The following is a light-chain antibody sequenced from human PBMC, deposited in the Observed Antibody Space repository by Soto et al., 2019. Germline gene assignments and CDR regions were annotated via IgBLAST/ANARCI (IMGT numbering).Light chain of an antibody. J-gene: IGKJ5*01. CDR3: QQRSNWPPIT. V-gene: IGKV3-11*01. CDR2: DAS. Sequence: EIVLTQSPATLSLSPGERATLSCRASQSVSSYLAWYQQKPGQAPRLLIYDASNRATGIPARFSGSGSGTDFTLTISRREPEDFAVYYCQQRSNWPPITFGQGTRLEI. CDR1: QSVSSY.